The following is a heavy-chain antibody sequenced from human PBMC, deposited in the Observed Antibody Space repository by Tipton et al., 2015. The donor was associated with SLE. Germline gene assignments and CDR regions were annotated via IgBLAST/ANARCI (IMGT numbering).Heavy chain of an antibody. J-gene: IGHJ4*02. D-gene: IGHD1-26*01. CDR2: IYTSGST. V-gene: IGHV4-61*02. CDR1: GGSISSGSYY. Sequence: LRLSCTVSGGSISSGSYYWSWIRQPAGKGLEWIGRIYTSGSTNYNPSLKSRVTISVDTSKNQFSLKLSSVTAADTAVYYCASSPHAGATTFDYWGQGTLVTVSS. CDR3: ASSPHAGATTFDY.